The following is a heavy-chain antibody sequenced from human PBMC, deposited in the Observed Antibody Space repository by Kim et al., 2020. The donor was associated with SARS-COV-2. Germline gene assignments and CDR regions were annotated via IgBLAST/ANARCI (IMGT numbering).Heavy chain of an antibody. CDR3: ARGYINGSFDS. V-gene: IGHV3-20*04. J-gene: IGHJ4*01. D-gene: IGHD6-19*01. Sequence: GGSLRLSCVASGSTFGDYGMSWVRQAPGKGLEWVSGINKNSDNTGYVDSVKGRFTISRDNAKNSLYLQMNSLRAEDTALYYCARGYINGSFDSWGHGTLV. CDR2: INKNSDNT. CDR1: GSTFGDYG.